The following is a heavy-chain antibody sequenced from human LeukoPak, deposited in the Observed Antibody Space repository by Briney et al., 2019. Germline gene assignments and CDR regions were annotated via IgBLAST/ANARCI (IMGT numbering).Heavy chain of an antibody. D-gene: IGHD2-2*01. CDR1: GGSISSGGYY. CDR3: ARGNIVVVPAQYNWFDP. V-gene: IGHV4-31*03. CDR2: IYYSGST. Sequence: SQTLSLTCTVSGGSISSGGYYWSRIRQHPGKGLEWIGYIYYSGSTYYNPSLKSRVTISVDTSKNQFSLKLSSVTAADTAVYYRARGNIVVVPAQYNWFDPWGQGTLVTVSS. J-gene: IGHJ5*02.